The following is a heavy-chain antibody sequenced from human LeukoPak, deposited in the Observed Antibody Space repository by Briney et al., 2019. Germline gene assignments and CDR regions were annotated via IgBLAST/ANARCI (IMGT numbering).Heavy chain of an antibody. CDR2: MKEDGSDE. D-gene: IGHD3-16*01. CDR3: VVGGAGGGYFPN. Sequence: GGSLRLSCAAHEFGFSSSTMSWVRQAAGEGLEWVAKMKEDGSDEEYVDAVKGRFTISRDNAKNSLYLQMNSLRPEDTAVYFCVVGGAGGGYFPNWGQGSLVIVSS. CDR1: EFGFSSST. J-gene: IGHJ1*01. V-gene: IGHV3-7*01.